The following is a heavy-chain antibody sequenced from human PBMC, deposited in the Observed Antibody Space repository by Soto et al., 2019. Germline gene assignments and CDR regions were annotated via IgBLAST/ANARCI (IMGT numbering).Heavy chain of an antibody. CDR2: IYYSGST. V-gene: IGHV4-31*03. CDR3: ARATSFSGHHGY. Sequence: QLQLQESGPGLVKPSQTLSLACTVSGGSFSSGGYYWSWFRRLPGKGLEWIGYIYYSGSTYYNPSLKSRFTISLDTSKNQFSLKLSSVTAADTAVYYCARATSFSGHHGYWGQGTLVTVSS. CDR1: GGSFSSGGYY. D-gene: IGHD2-8*02. J-gene: IGHJ4*02.